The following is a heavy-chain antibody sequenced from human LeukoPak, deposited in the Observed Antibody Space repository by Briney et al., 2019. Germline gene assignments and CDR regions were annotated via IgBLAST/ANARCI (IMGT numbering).Heavy chain of an antibody. CDR1: GGSISRYY. CDR2: IYTSGST. CDR3: ARGGEGSHDY. V-gene: IGHV4-4*07. J-gene: IGHJ4*02. D-gene: IGHD3-10*01. Sequence: PSETLSLTCTVSGGSISRYYWSWIRQPAGKGVEWIGRIYTSGSTNYNPSLKSRVTMSVDTSKNQFYLKLSPVTAADTAVYYCARGGEGSHDYWGQRTLVTVSS.